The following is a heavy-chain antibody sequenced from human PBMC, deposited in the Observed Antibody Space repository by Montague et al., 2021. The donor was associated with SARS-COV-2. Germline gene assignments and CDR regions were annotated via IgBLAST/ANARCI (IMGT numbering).Heavy chain of an antibody. J-gene: IGHJ3*02. CDR2: IYYTGST. CDR1: GGSIRSYY. D-gene: IGHD3-10*01. V-gene: IGHV4-59*05. Sequence: SETLSLTCTVSGGSIRSYYWSWIRQTPGKGLEWIGSIYYTGSTYYNPSLKSRVTISVDTSKNQFSLKLSSVTAADTAVYYCARHITGSGNAFDIWGQGTMVTVSS. CDR3: ARHITGSGNAFDI.